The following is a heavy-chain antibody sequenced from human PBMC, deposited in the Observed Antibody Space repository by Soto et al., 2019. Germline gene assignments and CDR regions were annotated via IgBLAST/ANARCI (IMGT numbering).Heavy chain of an antibody. CDR2: ISSSSSYI. D-gene: IGHD6-6*01. Sequence: GGSLRLSCAASGFTFSSYSMNWVRQAPGKGLEWVSSISSSSSYIYYADSVKGRFTISRDNAKNSLYLQMNSLRAEDTAVYYCARGIAARRYAFDIWGQGTMVTVSS. J-gene: IGHJ3*02. CDR1: GFTFSSYS. V-gene: IGHV3-21*01. CDR3: ARGIAARRYAFDI.